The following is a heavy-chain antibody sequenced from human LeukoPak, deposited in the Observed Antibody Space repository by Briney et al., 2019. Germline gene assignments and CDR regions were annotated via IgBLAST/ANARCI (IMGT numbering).Heavy chain of an antibody. Sequence: GGSLRLSCAASGFDFSNYAMSWVRQAPGKGLQWVSSISGRGDLTHYADSVKGRFTISRDNPKNTLYLQMNSLRVEDTAVYFCAKRGVVIRVILVGFHKEAYYFDSWGQGALVTVSS. CDR1: GFDFSNYA. J-gene: IGHJ4*02. CDR2: ISGRGDLT. CDR3: AKRGVVIRVILVGFHKEAYYFDS. V-gene: IGHV3-23*01. D-gene: IGHD3-22*01.